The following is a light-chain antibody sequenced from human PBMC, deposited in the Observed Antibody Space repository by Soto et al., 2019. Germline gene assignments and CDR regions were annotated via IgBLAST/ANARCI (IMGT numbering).Light chain of an antibody. J-gene: IGLJ1*01. CDR1: SSDVGGYNY. CDR3: ASYAGNSRYV. Sequence: QSVLTQPASVSGSPGQSITISCTGTSSDVGGYNYVSWYQQHPGKAPKLMIYEVSNRPSGVSNRFSGSKSGNTASLTISGLQAEDEALYYCASYAGNSRYVFGTGTKVTVL. CDR2: EVS. V-gene: IGLV2-14*01.